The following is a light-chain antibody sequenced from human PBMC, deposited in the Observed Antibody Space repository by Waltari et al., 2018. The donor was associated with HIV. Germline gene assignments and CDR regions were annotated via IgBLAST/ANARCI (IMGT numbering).Light chain of an antibody. CDR1: SSDVAGYNY. CDR2: EVT. Sequence: QSALTQPPSASASPGQSVTIPCTGTSSDVAGYNYVSWYQQHPGQAPKLMIYEVTKRPSGVPDRFSGSKSGNTASLTVSGLQAEDEADYYCSSYAGSNNFVFGTGTKVTVL. J-gene: IGLJ1*01. CDR3: SSYAGSNNFV. V-gene: IGLV2-8*01.